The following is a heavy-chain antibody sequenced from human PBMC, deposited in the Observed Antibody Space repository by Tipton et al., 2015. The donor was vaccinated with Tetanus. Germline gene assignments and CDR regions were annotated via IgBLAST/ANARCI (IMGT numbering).Heavy chain of an antibody. D-gene: IGHD2-8*02. CDR2: ISNSGTS. V-gene: IGHV4-39*07. J-gene: IGHJ5*02. Sequence: LRLSCTVSDESISSSSYYWGWIRHHPGRGLEWIASISNSGTSYNNPSLKSRVTISIDRSKNQLSLKLTSVTAADTAVYYCARATSTGPAYNWFDPWGQGTLVTVSS. CDR3: ARATSTGPAYNWFDP. CDR1: DESISSSSYY.